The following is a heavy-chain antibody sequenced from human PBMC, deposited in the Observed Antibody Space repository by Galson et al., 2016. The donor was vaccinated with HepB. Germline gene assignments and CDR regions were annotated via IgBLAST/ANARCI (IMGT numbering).Heavy chain of an antibody. CDR3: ARRASSVISFDY. Sequence: ETLSLTCTVSGGSMSHYYWSWIRQPPGKGLEWIGYIFYSGSINYNPSLKSRLTISVDTSQSQFSLHLRSVTPSDTAVFYCARRASSVISFDYWGQGTLVTVSS. CDR1: GGSMSHYY. CDR2: IFYSGSI. V-gene: IGHV4-59*01. D-gene: IGHD3-10*01. J-gene: IGHJ4*02.